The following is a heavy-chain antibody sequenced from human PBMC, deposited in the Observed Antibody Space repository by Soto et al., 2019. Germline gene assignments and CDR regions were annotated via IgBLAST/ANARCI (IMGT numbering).Heavy chain of an antibody. CDR3: ARTDFGVVHWFDP. Sequence: SVKVSCKASGGTFSSYAISWVRQAPGQGLEWMGGIIPIFGTANYAQKFQGRVTITADESTSTAYMELSSLRSEDTAVYYCARTDFGVVHWFDPWGQGTLVTVSS. V-gene: IGHV1-69*13. J-gene: IGHJ5*02. D-gene: IGHD3-3*01. CDR2: IIPIFGTA. CDR1: GGTFSSYA.